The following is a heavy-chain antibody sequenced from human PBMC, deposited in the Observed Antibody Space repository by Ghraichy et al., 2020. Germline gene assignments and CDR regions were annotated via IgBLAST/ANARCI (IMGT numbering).Heavy chain of an antibody. CDR3: ARGCSTSCYTGWFDP. CDR2: IWYDGSNK. CDR1: GFTFSSYG. V-gene: IGHV3-33*01. Sequence: GGSLRLSCAASGFTFSSYGMHWVRQAPGKGLEWVAVIWYDGSNKYYADSVKGRFTISRDNSKNTLYLQINSLRAEDTAVYYCARGCSTSCYTGWFDPWGQGTLVTVSS. J-gene: IGHJ5*02. D-gene: IGHD2-2*02.